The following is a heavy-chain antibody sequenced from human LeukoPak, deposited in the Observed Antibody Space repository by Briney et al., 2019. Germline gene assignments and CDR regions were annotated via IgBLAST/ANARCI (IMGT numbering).Heavy chain of an antibody. CDR2: IYYSGST. CDR3: ARQSDYDPYYYGMDV. Sequence: SETLSLTCTVYGGSISSYYWSWIRQPPGKGLEWIGYIYYSGSTNYNPSLKSRVTISVDTSKYQFSLKLSSVTAADTAVYYCARQSDYDPYYYGMDVWGQGTTVTVSS. J-gene: IGHJ6*02. D-gene: IGHD3-3*01. CDR1: GGSISSYY. V-gene: IGHV4-59*01.